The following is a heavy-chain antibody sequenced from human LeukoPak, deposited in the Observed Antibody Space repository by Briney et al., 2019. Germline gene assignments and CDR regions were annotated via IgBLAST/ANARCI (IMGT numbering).Heavy chain of an antibody. V-gene: IGHV4-31*03. Sequence: PSETLSLTCTVSGGSISSGGYYWSWIRQHPGKGLEWIGYIYYSGSTYYNPSLKSRVTISVDTSKNQFSLKLSSVTAADTAVYYCARVTTMVRGVIIPYFDYWGQGTLVTVSS. CDR2: IYYSGST. J-gene: IGHJ4*02. CDR1: GGSISSGGYY. D-gene: IGHD3-10*01. CDR3: ARVTTMVRGVIIPYFDY.